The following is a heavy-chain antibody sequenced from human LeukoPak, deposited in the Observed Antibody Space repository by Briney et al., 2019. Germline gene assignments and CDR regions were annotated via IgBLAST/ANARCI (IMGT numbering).Heavy chain of an antibody. Sequence: GRSLRLSCAASGFTFSSYVMHWVRQAPGKGLEWVAIISYDGSNEYYADSVKGRFTISRDNSKNMLYLQMNSLRAEDTAEYYCAKEQRDWNYGVFDYWGQGTQVTVSS. CDR2: ISYDGSNE. CDR1: GFTFSSYV. J-gene: IGHJ4*02. D-gene: IGHD1-7*01. CDR3: AKEQRDWNYGVFDY. V-gene: IGHV3-30*04.